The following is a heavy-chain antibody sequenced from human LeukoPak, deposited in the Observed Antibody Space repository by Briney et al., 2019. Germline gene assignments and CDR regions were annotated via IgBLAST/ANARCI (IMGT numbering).Heavy chain of an antibody. CDR3: ARGSSSWSDYYYYYMDV. CDR2: INWNGGST. J-gene: IGHJ6*03. Sequence: GGSLRLSCAASGFTFSSYAMSWVRQAPGKGLEWVSGINWNGGSTGYADSVKGRFTISRDNAKNSLYLQMNSLRAEDTALYHCARGSSSWSDYYYYYMDVGGKGTTVTVPS. D-gene: IGHD6-13*01. CDR1: GFTFSSYA. V-gene: IGHV3-20*01.